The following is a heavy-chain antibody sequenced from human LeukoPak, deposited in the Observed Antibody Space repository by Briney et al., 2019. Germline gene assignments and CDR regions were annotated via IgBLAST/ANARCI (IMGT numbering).Heavy chain of an antibody. J-gene: IGHJ4*02. CDR1: GGSISSYH. V-gene: IGHV4-59*08. D-gene: IGHD2-15*01. CDR3: ARLYCSGGSCYFDY. Sequence: SETLSLTCTVSGGSISSYHWSWIRKPPEKELQGIGNIYYSGSTNYNPSLKSRVTISVDTSKNQFSLKLSSVTAADTAVYYCARLYCSGGSCYFDYWGQGTLVTVSS. CDR2: IYYSGST.